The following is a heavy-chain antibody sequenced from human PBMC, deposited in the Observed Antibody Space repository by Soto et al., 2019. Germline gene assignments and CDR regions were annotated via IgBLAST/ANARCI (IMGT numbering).Heavy chain of an antibody. D-gene: IGHD3-10*01. CDR1: GGSFSGYY. J-gene: IGHJ6*02. V-gene: IGHV4-34*01. CDR3: ARRAKLWFGELLRRDYGMDV. Sequence: SETLSLTCAVYGGSFSGYYWSWIRQPPGKGLEWIGEINHSGSTNYNPSLKSRVTISVDTSKNQFSLKLSSVTTADTAVYYCARRAKLWFGELLRRDYGMDVWGQGTTVTVSS. CDR2: INHSGST.